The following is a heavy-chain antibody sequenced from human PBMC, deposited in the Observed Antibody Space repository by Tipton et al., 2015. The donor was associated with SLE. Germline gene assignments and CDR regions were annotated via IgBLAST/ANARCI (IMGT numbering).Heavy chain of an antibody. CDR2: INHSGNA. V-gene: IGHV4-34*01. D-gene: IGHD6-13*01. J-gene: IGHJ6*03. CDR1: GFTVSTNY. Sequence: QLVQSGGGLVQPGGSLRLSCAASGFTVSTNYMSWVRQAPGKGLEWIGDINHSGNANYSPSLKSRVTMSVDTSTNEISLKLTSVNVADTAVYYCARLGSDYYFYMDVWGKGTTVTVSS. CDR3: ARLGSDYYFYMDV.